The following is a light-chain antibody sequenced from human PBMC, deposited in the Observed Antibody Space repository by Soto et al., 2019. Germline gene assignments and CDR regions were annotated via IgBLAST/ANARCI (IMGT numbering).Light chain of an antibody. J-gene: IGKJ1*01. Sequence: EIVVTQSPATLSLSPGERATLSCRASQSVSSYLAWYQQKPGQAPRLLIYDASNRATGIPARFSGSGSGTDFTLTISSLQPEDIATYYCQQYDNLRWTFGQGTKVEIK. CDR2: DAS. V-gene: IGKV3-11*01. CDR1: QSVSSY. CDR3: QQYDNLRWT.